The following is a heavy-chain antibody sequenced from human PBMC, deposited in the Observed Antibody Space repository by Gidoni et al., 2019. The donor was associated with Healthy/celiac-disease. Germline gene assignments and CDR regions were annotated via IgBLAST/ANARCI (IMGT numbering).Heavy chain of an antibody. Sequence: QVQLVVSGGGVVQPGRFLRLSCGRSGFPLSSYGMHWVRQAPGKGLEWVSVIWYDGSNKYYADSVKGRFTISRDNSKNTLYLQMNSLRAEDTAVYYCARSASAVAGTWGDYWGQGTLVTVSS. J-gene: IGHJ4*02. CDR2: IWYDGSNK. D-gene: IGHD6-19*01. CDR1: GFPLSSYG. V-gene: IGHV3-33*01. CDR3: ARSASAVAGTWGDY.